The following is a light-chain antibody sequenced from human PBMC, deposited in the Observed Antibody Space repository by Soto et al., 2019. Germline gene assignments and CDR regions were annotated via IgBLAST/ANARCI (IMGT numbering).Light chain of an antibody. CDR1: QGISSR. V-gene: IGKV1-12*01. CDR2: AAS. CDR3: HQPNSFPLT. Sequence: SEVPVSHSSLAASVGGRVSITCRASQGISSRLAWYQQKPGKAPKLLIYAASSLQSGVPSRFSGSGSGTEFTLTISSLQPEDFATYYCHQPNSFPLTFGGGTKVDIK. J-gene: IGKJ4*01.